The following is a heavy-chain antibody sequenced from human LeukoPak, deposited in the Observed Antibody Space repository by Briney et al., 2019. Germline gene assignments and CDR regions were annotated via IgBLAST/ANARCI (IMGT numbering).Heavy chain of an antibody. Sequence: GGSLRLSCEASGFTVISNYMSWVRQAPGKGLEWVSVIYSGGNTYYADSVEGRFTISRDNSKNTLYLQMKSLRAEDTAVYYCARDLHPRLAGFFDYWGQGTLVTVSS. CDR2: IYSGGNT. CDR3: ARDLHPRLAGFFDY. CDR1: GFTVISNY. J-gene: IGHJ4*02. D-gene: IGHD3-3*02. V-gene: IGHV3-53*01.